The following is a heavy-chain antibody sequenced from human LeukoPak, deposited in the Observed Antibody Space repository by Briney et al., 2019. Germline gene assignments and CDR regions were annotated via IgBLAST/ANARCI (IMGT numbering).Heavy chain of an antibody. CDR3: ASPRYFDWSVDY. V-gene: IGHV3-66*01. J-gene: IGHJ4*02. Sequence: PGGSLRLSCAASGFTVSSNYMSWVRQAPGKGLEWVSVIYSGGSTYYADSVKGRFTISRDNSKNTLYLQMNSLRAEDTAVYYCASPRYFDWSVDYWGQGTLVTVSS. D-gene: IGHD3-9*01. CDR1: GFTVSSNY. CDR2: IYSGGST.